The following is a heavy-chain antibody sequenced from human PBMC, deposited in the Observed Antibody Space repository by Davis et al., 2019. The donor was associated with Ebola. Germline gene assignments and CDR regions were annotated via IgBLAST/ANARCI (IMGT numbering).Heavy chain of an antibody. J-gene: IGHJ6*02. CDR3: ANAVWAAAGSYYYYYYGMDV. V-gene: IGHV1-18*01. D-gene: IGHD6-13*01. CDR2: ISAYNGNT. Sequence: ASVKVSCKASGYTFTSYGISWVRQAPGQGLEWMGWISAYNGNTNYAQKLQGRVTMTTDTSTSTAYMELRSLRSDDTAVYYCANAVWAAAGSYYYYYYGMDVWGQGTTVTVSS. CDR1: GYTFTSYG.